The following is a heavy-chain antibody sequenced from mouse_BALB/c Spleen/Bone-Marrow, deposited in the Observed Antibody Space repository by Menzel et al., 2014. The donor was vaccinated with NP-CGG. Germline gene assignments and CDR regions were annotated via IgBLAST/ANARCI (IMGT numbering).Heavy chain of an antibody. V-gene: IGHV1-22*01. CDR3: ARAGWYDY. D-gene: IGHD1-1*02. J-gene: IGHJ2*01. CDR1: GYSFTDYT. CDR2: FNPNNGGT. Sequence: VQLQQSGPELVKPGSLVKMSCKTSGYSFTDYTIHWVKQSHGKSLEWIGGFNPNNGGTNYNQKFKDKATLTVDKSSRTAYMEFRSLTFEDSAVYYCARAGWYDYWGQGTTLTVSS.